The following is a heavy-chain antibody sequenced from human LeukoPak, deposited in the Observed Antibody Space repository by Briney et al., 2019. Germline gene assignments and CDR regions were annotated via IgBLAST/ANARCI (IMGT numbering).Heavy chain of an antibody. CDR1: GYTFTSYH. D-gene: IGHD3-22*01. CDR3: ASNYDSSGYYHPSDAFDI. CDR2: INPSGGTT. V-gene: IGHV1-46*01. J-gene: IGHJ3*02. Sequence: ASVKVSCKASGYTFTSYHMHWVRQAPGQGLEWMGIINPSGGTTNYAQKFRGRVTMTRDMSTSTVYMELSSLRSEDTAVYYCASNYDSSGYYHPSDAFDIWGQGTMVTVSS.